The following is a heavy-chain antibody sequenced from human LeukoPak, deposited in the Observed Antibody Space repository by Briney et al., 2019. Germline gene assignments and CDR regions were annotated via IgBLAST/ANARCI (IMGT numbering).Heavy chain of an antibody. CDR2: ISDSGGST. V-gene: IGHV3-23*01. Sequence: PGGSLRLSCAASGFTFSSYGMHWVRQAPGKGLEWVSGISDSGGSTDYADSVKGRFTISRDNSKNTLYLHMNSLRAEDTAIYYCAKGGGGTRGAFDIWGQGKMVTVSS. CDR3: AKGGGGTRGAFDI. J-gene: IGHJ3*02. D-gene: IGHD2-15*01. CDR1: GFTFSSYG.